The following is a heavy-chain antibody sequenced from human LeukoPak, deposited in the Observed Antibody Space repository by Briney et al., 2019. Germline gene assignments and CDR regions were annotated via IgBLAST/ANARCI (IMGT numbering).Heavy chain of an antibody. J-gene: IGHJ4*02. CDR3: ARRWLFQGFDY. V-gene: IGHV4-34*01. CDR2: INHSGST. D-gene: IGHD3-9*01. CDR1: GGSFSGYY. Sequence: SETLSLTCAVYGGSFSGYYWSWIRQPPGKGLEWIGEINHSGSTNYNPSLKSRATISVDTSKNQFSLKLSSVTATDTAVYYCARRWLFQGFDYWGQGTLVTVSS.